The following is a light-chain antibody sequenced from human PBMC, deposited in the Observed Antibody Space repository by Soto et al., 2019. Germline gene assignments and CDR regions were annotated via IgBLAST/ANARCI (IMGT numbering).Light chain of an antibody. CDR2: QAS. Sequence: DIQITHSPSTLSASVGDRITITCRASQSIGNWLAWYQQKPGRAPNLLIYQASSLESGVPSRFSGSGSGTEFTLTISSLQPDDFATYYCQQYNSYSWTFGQGTKVDNK. CDR1: QSIGNW. V-gene: IGKV1-5*03. J-gene: IGKJ1*01. CDR3: QQYNSYSWT.